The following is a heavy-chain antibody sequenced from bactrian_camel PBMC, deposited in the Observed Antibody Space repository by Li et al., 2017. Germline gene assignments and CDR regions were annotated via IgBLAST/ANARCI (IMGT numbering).Heavy chain of an antibody. CDR1: GFTFSSYW. CDR2: INSGGGTT. D-gene: IGHD1*01. CDR3: VKGTGGSCPCGLGH. V-gene: IGHV3S1*01. Sequence: HVQLVESGGGLVQPGGSLRLSCEASGFTFSSYWMYWARQAPGKGLERVSTINSGGGTTYYADSLKGRATLSRDNAKNTVYLQMSSLKPEDTAVYFCVKGTGGSCPCGLGHWGQGTQVTVS. J-gene: IGHJ4*01.